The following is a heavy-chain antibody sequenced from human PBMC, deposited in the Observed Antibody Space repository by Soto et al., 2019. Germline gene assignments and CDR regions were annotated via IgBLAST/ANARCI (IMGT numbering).Heavy chain of an antibody. CDR2: ISYDGGNK. Sequence: GGSLRLSFAASGFTFSSYVMDWVRQAPVKGLEWVAVISYDGGNKYYADSVKGRFTISRDNSKNTLYLQMNSLRAEDTAVYYCAKDQGYGASFEYGMDVWGQGTTVTVSS. CDR3: AKDQGYGASFEYGMDV. V-gene: IGHV3-30*18. CDR1: GFTFSSYV. D-gene: IGHD4-17*01. J-gene: IGHJ6*02.